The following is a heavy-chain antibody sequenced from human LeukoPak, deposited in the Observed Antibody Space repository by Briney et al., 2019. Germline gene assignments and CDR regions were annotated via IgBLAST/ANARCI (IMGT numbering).Heavy chain of an antibody. V-gene: IGHV3-48*04. CDR1: GFTFSSYS. J-gene: IGHJ5*02. CDR2: ISSSGSTI. Sequence: GGSLRLSCAASGFTFSSYSMNWVRQAPGRGLEWVSYISSSGSTIYYADSVKGRFTISRDNAKNSLYLQMNSLRAEDTAVYYCARIIAVGGTDWFDPWGQGTLVTVSS. D-gene: IGHD6-13*01. CDR3: ARIIAVGGTDWFDP.